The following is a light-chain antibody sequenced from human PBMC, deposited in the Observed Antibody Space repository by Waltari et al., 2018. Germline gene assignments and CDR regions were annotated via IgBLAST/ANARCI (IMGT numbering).Light chain of an antibody. J-gene: IGKJ1*01. Sequence: DIVMTQSPDSLDVSLGERATINCKSSQSVLYSPNNKNYLAWYQQKPGQPTKLLIYGASTRGSVVPNRISGSGSGTDFTLTISSLQAEDVAVYYCQQYYDFPWTFGQGTKVEIK. CDR1: QSVLYSPNNKNY. V-gene: IGKV4-1*01. CDR2: GAS. CDR3: QQYYDFPWT.